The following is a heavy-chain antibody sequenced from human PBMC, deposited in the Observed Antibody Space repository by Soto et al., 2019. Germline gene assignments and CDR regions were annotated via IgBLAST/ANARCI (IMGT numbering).Heavy chain of an antibody. CDR3: ARHSDNGAVLPTGYNYYMEV. D-gene: IGHD4-17*01. Sequence: QLQLQESGPGLVKPSETLSLTCTVSGGSISSSTNYCGCIRQPPGKGLEWIGSIYYSGSTRYNPSLTGGVAISVDTSKNQFSLRLSSVTAADTAVYYCARHSDNGAVLPTGYNYYMEVWGKGTTVTVSS. CDR1: GGSISSSTNY. J-gene: IGHJ6*03. CDR2: IYYSGST. V-gene: IGHV4-39*01.